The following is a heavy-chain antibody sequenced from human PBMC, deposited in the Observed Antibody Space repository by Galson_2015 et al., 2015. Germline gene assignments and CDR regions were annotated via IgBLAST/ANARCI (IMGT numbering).Heavy chain of an antibody. D-gene: IGHD3-9*01. J-gene: IGHJ4*02. CDR1: GFTVSTNY. Sequence: SLRLSCAASGFTVSTNYMTWVRQASGKGLEWLSIIYSGGSTYYADSVNGRFAISRDNSKNTLDLQMNSLRAEDTAVYYCATVTKPLRYFDSWGQGTLVTVSS. V-gene: IGHV3-53*01. CDR2: IYSGGST. CDR3: ATVTKPLRYFDS.